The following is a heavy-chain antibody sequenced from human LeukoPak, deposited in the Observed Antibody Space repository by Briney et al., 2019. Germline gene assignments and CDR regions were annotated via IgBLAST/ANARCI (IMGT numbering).Heavy chain of an antibody. CDR1: RFTLSSYS. CDR2: ISGSGGST. CDR3: AKDYYGGSDIIDY. V-gene: IGHV3-23*01. Sequence: GRSLRLSRAVSRFTLSSYSMRCVPDPPGKGLVCGLAISGSGGSTYYADSVKGRFTISRDNSKNTLYLQMNSLRAEDTAVYYCAKDYYGGSDIIDYWGQGTLVTVSS. D-gene: IGHD3-22*01. J-gene: IGHJ4*02.